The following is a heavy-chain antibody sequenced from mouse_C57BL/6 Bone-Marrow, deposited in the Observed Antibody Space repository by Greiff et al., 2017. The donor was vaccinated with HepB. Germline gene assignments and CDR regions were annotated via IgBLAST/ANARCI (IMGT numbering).Heavy chain of an antibody. CDR3: ARALYDGYPYYFDY. Sequence: VQLQQPGAELVKPGASVKLSCKASGYTFTSYWMHWVKQRPGHGLEWIGEILPGSGSTNYNEKFKGKATFTADTSSNTAYMQLSSLTTEDSAIYYCARALYDGYPYYFDYWGQGTTLTVSS. CDR2: ILPGSGST. V-gene: IGHV1-9*01. J-gene: IGHJ2*01. D-gene: IGHD2-3*01. CDR1: GYTFTSYW.